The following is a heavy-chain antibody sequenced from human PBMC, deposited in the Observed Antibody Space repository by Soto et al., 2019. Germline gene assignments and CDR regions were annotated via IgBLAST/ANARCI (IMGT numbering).Heavy chain of an antibody. CDR3: ARERVTGTTGEFDY. CDR2: INAGNGNT. CDR1: GYTFTSYA. D-gene: IGHD1-7*01. V-gene: IGHV1-3*01. J-gene: IGHJ4*02. Sequence: QVQLVQSGAEVKKPGASVKVSCKASGYTFTSYAMHWVRQAPGQRLEWMGWINAGNGNTKYSQKFQGRVTITRDTSASTAYMELSSLRSEDTPVYYCARERVTGTTGEFDYWGQGTLVTVSS.